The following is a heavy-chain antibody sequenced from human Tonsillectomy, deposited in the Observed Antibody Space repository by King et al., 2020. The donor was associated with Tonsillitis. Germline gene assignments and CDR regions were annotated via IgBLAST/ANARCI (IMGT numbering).Heavy chain of an antibody. CDR2: NSYDGTNK. Sequence: VQLVESGGGVVQPGRSLRLSCAASGFTFSVFGMHWVRQAPGKGLVWVALNSYDGTNKFYSDSVNGRFTISRDNSNNTLYLEMSNLRVADTAVYYCAKDKNWNDGIDYWGQGILVTVSS. D-gene: IGHD1-1*01. J-gene: IGHJ4*02. CDR1: GFTFSVFG. V-gene: IGHV3-30*18. CDR3: AKDKNWNDGIDY.